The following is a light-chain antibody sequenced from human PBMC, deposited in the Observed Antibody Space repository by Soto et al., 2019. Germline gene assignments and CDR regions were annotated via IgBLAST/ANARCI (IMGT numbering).Light chain of an antibody. CDR3: SSYTGSSSPVV. CDR1: SSDVGGFDY. V-gene: IGLV2-14*03. CDR2: DVS. J-gene: IGLJ2*01. Sequence: QSALTQPASVSGSPGQSITISCTGTSSDVGGFDYVSWYQQYPGKAPKLMIFDVSYRPSGVSNRFSGSKSGNTASLTISGLQAEDGADYYCSSYTGSSSPVVFGGGTKLTV.